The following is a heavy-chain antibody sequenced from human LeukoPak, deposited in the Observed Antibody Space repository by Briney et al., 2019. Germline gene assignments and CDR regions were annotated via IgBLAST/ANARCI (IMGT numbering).Heavy chain of an antibody. J-gene: IGHJ4*02. D-gene: IGHD5-24*01. CDR3: AKDIDGY. CDR2: ISWNSGSI. CDR1: GFTFDDYA. V-gene: IGHV3-9*01. Sequence: GGSLRLTCAASGFTFDDYAMHWVRQAPGKGLEWVSGISWNSGSIGYADSVKGRFTISRDNAKNSLYLQMNSLRAEDTALYYCAKDIDGYWGQGTLVTVSS.